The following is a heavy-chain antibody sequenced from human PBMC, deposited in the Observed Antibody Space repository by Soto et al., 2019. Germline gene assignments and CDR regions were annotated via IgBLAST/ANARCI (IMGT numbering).Heavy chain of an antibody. J-gene: IGHJ4*02. CDR2: IRSKGNNYAT. CDR3: XXXXXXXXXDY. V-gene: IGHV3-73*01. Sequence: EVQLVESGGGLVQPGGSLKLSCAASGFSFSDSAMHWVRQASGKGLEWVGRIRSKGNNYATANAASGQGRFIIFRDDSXXXXXXXXXXXXXXXXXXXXXXXXXXXXXXDYWGQGTLVTVSS. CDR1: GFSFSDSA.